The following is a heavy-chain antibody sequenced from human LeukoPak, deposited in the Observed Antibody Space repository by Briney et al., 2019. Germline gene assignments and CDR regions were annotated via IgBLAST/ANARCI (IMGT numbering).Heavy chain of an antibody. CDR2: IYHSGST. D-gene: IGHD5-18*01. Sequence: SETLSLTCTVSGGSISSYYLSWIRQPPGKGLEWIGYIYHSGSTNYNPSLKSRVTISVDTSKNQFSLELSSVTAADMAVYYCARGARGYSYGWGQGTLVTVSS. V-gene: IGHV4-59*01. CDR1: GGSISSYY. J-gene: IGHJ4*02. CDR3: ARGARGYSYG.